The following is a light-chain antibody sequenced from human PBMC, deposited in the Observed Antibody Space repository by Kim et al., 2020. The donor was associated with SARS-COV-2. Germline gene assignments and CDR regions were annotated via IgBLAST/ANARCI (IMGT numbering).Light chain of an antibody. CDR3: QSYNRDNVI. CDR2: EDD. Sequence: GKTGTIACTRSSGGIDDNYVQWYQQRPGGVPTTVIYEDDQRPSGVSDRFSGSIDNSSNSASLTISGLRTEDEADYYCQSYNRDNVIFGGGTKLTVL. V-gene: IGLV6-57*03. CDR1: SGGIDDNY. J-gene: IGLJ2*01.